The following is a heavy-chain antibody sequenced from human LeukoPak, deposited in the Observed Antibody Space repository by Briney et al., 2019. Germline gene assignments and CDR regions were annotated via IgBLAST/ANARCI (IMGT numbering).Heavy chain of an antibody. CDR2: INHSGST. CDR1: GGSFSGYY. Sequence: SETLSLTCAVYGGSFSGYYWSWIRRPPGKGLEWIGEINHSGSTNYNPSLKSRVTISVDTSKNQFSLKLSSVTAADTAVYYCARRGWPYYYDSTGKKNWFDPWGQGTLVTVSS. V-gene: IGHV4-34*01. J-gene: IGHJ5*02. D-gene: IGHD3-22*01. CDR3: ARRGWPYYYDSTGKKNWFDP.